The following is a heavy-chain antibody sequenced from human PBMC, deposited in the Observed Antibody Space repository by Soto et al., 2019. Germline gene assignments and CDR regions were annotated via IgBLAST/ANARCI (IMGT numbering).Heavy chain of an antibody. Sequence: EVQLVESGGGLVQPGRSLRLSCEVSGFTFDDYAMHWVRQAPGKGLEWVSGISWNGIRVAYADSVKGRFTISRDNAKNSLYLQMDSLRAEATAFSYCGKEMLRPGSRWSDYYYYGVDVWGQGTTVTVSS. J-gene: IGHJ6*02. CDR3: GKEMLRPGSRWSDYYYYGVDV. V-gene: IGHV3-9*01. CDR1: GFTFDDYA. D-gene: IGHD1-1*01. CDR2: ISWNGIRV.